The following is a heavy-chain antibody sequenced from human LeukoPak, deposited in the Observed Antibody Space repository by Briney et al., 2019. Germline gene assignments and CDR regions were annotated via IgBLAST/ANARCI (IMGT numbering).Heavy chain of an antibody. V-gene: IGHV3-21*01. Sequence: PGGSLRLSCAASGFTFSSYSMNWVRQAPGKGLERVSSIDFRSGDSFYADSVKGRFAISRDNAKRSLYLQMHSLRAEDTAVYYCARPEHLGAAITDAFDIWGQGTMVTVSS. D-gene: IGHD1-26*01. J-gene: IGHJ3*02. CDR2: IDFRSGDS. CDR3: ARPEHLGAAITDAFDI. CDR1: GFTFSSYS.